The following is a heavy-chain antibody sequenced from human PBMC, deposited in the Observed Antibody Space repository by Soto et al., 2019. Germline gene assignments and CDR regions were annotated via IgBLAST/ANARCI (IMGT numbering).Heavy chain of an antibody. CDR1: GFTFSSYA. V-gene: IGHV3-23*01. Sequence: GGSLRLSCAASGFTFSSYAMSWVRQAPGKGLEWVSAISGSGGSTYYADSVKGRFTISRGNSENTLYLQMNSLRAEDTAVYYCAKDGSGGGSYFYYYGMDVWGQGTTVTVSS. J-gene: IGHJ6*02. CDR2: ISGSGGST. CDR3: AKDGSGGGSYFYYYGMDV. D-gene: IGHD1-26*01.